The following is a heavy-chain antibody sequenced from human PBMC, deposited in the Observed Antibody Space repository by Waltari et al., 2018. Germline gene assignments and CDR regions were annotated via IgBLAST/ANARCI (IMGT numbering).Heavy chain of an antibody. CDR1: GFTFSSYA. D-gene: IGHD3-10*01. Sequence: QVQLVESGGGVVQPGRSLRLSCAASGFTFSSYAMHWVRQAPGKGLEWVALISSDGNNKYFTDSVQGRFTISRDNSKNTLYLQMNSLRADDTALYYCAREDGGTVTDAFDLWGQGTMVTVSS. V-gene: IGHV3-30*10. CDR3: AREDGGTVTDAFDL. J-gene: IGHJ3*01. CDR2: ISSDGNNK.